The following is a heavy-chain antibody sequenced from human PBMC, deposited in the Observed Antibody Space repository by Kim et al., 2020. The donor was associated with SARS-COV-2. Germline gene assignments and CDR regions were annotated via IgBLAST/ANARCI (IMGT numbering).Heavy chain of an antibody. CDR1: GVTFSSFG. J-gene: IGHJ5*02. CDR3: ARDLWGSSWSLWFDP. Sequence: GGSLRLSCAASGVTFSSFGMHWVRQAPGKGLEWVTFIWYDGSNKYYADSVKGRFTISRDNSKNTVYLQMNSLRAEDTAVYYCARDLWGSSWSLWFDPWG. D-gene: IGHD6-13*01. CDR2: IWYDGSNK. V-gene: IGHV3-33*01.